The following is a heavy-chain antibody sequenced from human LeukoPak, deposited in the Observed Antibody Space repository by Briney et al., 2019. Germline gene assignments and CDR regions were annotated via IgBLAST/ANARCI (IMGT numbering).Heavy chain of an antibody. CDR3: ARHRTYYDILTGYYHRYFDY. J-gene: IGHJ4*02. CDR2: ITGSGDST. CDR1: GFTFMSYG. V-gene: IGHV3-23*01. D-gene: IGHD3-9*01. Sequence: GGSLTLSCAASGFTFMSYGMNWVRQAPGKGLEWVSTITGSGDSTYYADSVKGRFTISRDNSKNPLYLQMGSLRAEDMAVYYCARHRTYYDILTGYYHRYFDYWGQGTLVTVSS.